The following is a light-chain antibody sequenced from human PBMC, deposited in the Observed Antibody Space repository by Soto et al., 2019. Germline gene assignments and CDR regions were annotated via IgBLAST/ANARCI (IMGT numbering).Light chain of an antibody. V-gene: IGKV3-11*01. CDR2: DAS. CDR1: QSVSSS. J-gene: IGKJ2*01. Sequence: EIVLTQSPATLSLSPGERATLSCRASQSVSSSLAWYQQKPGQAPRLLIYDASNRATAIPARFSGSGSGTDFTLTISSLETEDFAVYYCQQRTNWPYTFGQGTKLELK. CDR3: QQRTNWPYT.